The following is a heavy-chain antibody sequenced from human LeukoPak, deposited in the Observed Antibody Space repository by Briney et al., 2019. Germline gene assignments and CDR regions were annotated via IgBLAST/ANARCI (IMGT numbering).Heavy chain of an antibody. Sequence: PSETLSLTCAVYGASFSGYYWSWIRQPPGKGLEWIGEINHSGSTNYNPSLKSRVTISVDTSKNQFSLKLSSVTAADTAVYYCARAPGPAARYYFDYWGQGTLVTVSS. CDR2: INHSGST. CDR3: ARAPGPAARYYFDY. J-gene: IGHJ4*02. CDR1: GASFSGYY. D-gene: IGHD2-2*01. V-gene: IGHV4-34*01.